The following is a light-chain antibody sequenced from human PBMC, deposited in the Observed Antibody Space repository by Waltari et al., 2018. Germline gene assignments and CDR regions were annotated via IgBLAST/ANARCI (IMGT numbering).Light chain of an antibody. CDR1: ERVGRS. CDR2: GVS. Sequence: DSVLTQSPGTLSLSAGERGTLSCRARERVGRSLAWDQQKRGQAPRRLIYGVSTRASGIPDRFSGSGSGTDFSLVISRLEPEDFAVYYCEHYVRLPVTFGQGTKVEIK. CDR3: EHYVRLPVT. J-gene: IGKJ1*01. V-gene: IGKV3-20*01.